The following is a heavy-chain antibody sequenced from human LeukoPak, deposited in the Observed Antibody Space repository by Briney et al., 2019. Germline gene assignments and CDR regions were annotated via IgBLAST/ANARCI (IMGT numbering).Heavy chain of an antibody. CDR1: GGSISSYY. D-gene: IGHD6-13*01. CDR3: AGDGVAAAGTTPPYFDY. J-gene: IGHJ4*02. CDR2: IYYSGST. V-gene: IGHV4-59*01. Sequence: PSETLSLTCTVSGGSISSYYWSWIRQPPGKGLEWIGYIYYSGSTNYNPSLKSRVTISVDTSKNQFSLKLSSVTAADTAVYYCAGDGVAAAGTTPPYFDYWGQGTLVTVSS.